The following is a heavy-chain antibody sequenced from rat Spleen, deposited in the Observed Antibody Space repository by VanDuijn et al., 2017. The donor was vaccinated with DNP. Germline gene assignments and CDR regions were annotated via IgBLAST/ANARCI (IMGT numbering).Heavy chain of an antibody. D-gene: IGHD2-1*01. CDR2: MKYDGDT. CDR1: GFSLMDYS. J-gene: IGHJ2*01. V-gene: IGHV2S30*01. Sequence: QVQLKESGPGLVQPSQTLSLTCTVSGFSLMDYSVHWVRQPPGKGLEWMGRMKYDGDTYYNSALKSRLSISRDTSKSQVFLEMNSLQPEDTGTYYCARHTYGHFFDYWGQGVMVTVSS. CDR3: ARHTYGHFFDY.